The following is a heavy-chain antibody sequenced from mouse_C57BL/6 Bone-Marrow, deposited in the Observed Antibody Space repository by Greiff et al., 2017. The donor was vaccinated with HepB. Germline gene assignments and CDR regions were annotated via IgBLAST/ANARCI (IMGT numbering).Heavy chain of an antibody. CDR1: GYTLTSYW. CDR2: IDPSDSYT. CDR3: ARGPRYDD. D-gene: IGHD2-12*01. J-gene: IGHJ1*03. Sequence: VQLQQSGAELVMPGASVKLSCKASGYTLTSYWMHWVKQRPGQGLEWIGEIDPSDSYTNYNQKFKGKSTLTVDKSSSTAYMQLSSLTSEDSAVYYCARGPRYDDWGTGTTVTVSS. V-gene: IGHV1-69*01.